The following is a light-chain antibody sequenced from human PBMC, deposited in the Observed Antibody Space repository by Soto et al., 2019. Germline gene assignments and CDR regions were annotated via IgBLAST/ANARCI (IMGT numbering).Light chain of an antibody. J-gene: IGLJ1*01. Sequence: QSALTQPASVSGSPGQSITISYTGTSSDVGGYNYVSWYQQHPGKAPKLMIYEVSNRPSGVSNRFSGSKSGNTASLTISGLQAEAEADYYCSSYTSSSTYVFGTGTKLTVL. CDR2: EVS. CDR1: SSDVGGYNY. V-gene: IGLV2-14*01. CDR3: SSYTSSSTYV.